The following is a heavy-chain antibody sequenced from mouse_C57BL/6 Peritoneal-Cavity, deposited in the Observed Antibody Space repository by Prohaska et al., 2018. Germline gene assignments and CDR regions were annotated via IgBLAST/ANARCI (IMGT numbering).Heavy chain of an antibody. CDR3: ARSDGSSYVYFDV. Sequence: VKQRPIQGLEWIGNIDPSDSETHYNQKFKDKATLTVDKSSSTAYMQLSSLTSEDSAVYYCARSDGSSYVYFDVWGTGTTVNVSS. V-gene: IGHV1-52*01. CDR2: IDPSDSET. J-gene: IGHJ1*03. D-gene: IGHD1-1*01.